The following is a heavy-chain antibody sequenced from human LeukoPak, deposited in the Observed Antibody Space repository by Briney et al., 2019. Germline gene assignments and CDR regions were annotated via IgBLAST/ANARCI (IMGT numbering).Heavy chain of an antibody. CDR3: ARDRLSGGGDAFDI. V-gene: IGHV4-4*07. Sequence: PSETLSLTCTVSGGSISSYYWSWIRQSAGKGLEWIGRIYTSGSTNYNPFLKSRVTMSVDTSKNQFSLKLSSVTAADTAVYYCARDRLSGGGDAFDIWGQGTMVTVSS. CDR1: GGSISSYY. CDR2: IYTSGST. J-gene: IGHJ3*02. D-gene: IGHD2-15*01.